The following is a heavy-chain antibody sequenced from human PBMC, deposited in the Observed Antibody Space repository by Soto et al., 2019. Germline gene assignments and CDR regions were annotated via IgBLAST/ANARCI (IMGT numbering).Heavy chain of an antibody. V-gene: IGHV1-18*01. D-gene: IGHD2-2*01. CDR2: ISAYNDSA. Sequence: ASVKVSCKASGYSFTTYGVSWVRQAPGQGLEWMGWISAYNDSAKYIQKLQGRITVTTDTSTTTAYMELRSLRSDDTAVYYWAREYCTSTSCYGPDYWG. J-gene: IGHJ4*01. CDR1: GYSFTTYG. CDR3: AREYCTSTSCYGPDY.